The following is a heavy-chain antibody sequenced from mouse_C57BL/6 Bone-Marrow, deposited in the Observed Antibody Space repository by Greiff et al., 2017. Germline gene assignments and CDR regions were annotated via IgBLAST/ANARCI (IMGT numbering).Heavy chain of an antibody. J-gene: IGHJ4*01. CDR2: IDPSDSYT. Sequence: QVQLQQPGAELVMPGASVKLSCKASGYNFTSYWMHWVKQRPGQGLEWIGEIDPSDSYTNYNQKFQGKSTLTVEKSSSTAYLQLSSLTSEDSAVYYCASSAYYSNLCARDYWGQGTSGTVSS. CDR1: GYNFTSYW. V-gene: IGHV1-69*01. CDR3: ASSAYYSNLCARDY. D-gene: IGHD2-5*01.